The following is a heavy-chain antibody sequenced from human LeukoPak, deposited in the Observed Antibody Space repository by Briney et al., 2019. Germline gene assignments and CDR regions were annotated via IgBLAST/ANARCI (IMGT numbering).Heavy chain of an antibody. D-gene: IGHD3-10*01. V-gene: IGHV3-30-3*01. J-gene: IGHJ4*02. CDR1: GFTFRNYV. CDR2: TSSDLNVK. Sequence: GGSLRLSCAASGFTFRNYVIHWVRQAPGKGLEWVAVTSSDLNVKLYADPVKGRFTISRDNSRSTLYLQMNSLRPEDTAIYYCAREGYYGSGSPPSLYFDYWGQGTLVTVSS. CDR3: AREGYYGSGSPPSLYFDY.